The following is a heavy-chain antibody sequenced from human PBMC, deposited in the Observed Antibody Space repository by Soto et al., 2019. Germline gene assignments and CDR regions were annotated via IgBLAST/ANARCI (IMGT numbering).Heavy chain of an antibody. CDR3: AKDGDTPAAARFLDS. J-gene: IGHJ4*02. CDR1: GFNFSHYA. CDR2: ISLEGSNK. V-gene: IGHV3-30*18. Sequence: GGSLRLSCEASGFNFSHYAMHWVRQAPGKGLEWLAIISLEGSNKYSAKPVKDRFTISRDNSKSTLYLQMNSLRPEDTAVYYCAKDGDTPAAARFLDSWGQGTPVTVSS. D-gene: IGHD6-25*01.